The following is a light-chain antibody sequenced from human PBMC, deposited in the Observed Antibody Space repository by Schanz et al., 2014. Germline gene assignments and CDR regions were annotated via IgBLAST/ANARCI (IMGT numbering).Light chain of an antibody. CDR1: ENVDGY. Sequence: EIVLTQSPATLSLSPGERATLTCRASENVDGYLAWYQQKPGQAPRLLIHDASNRAPGIPARFSGSGAGTDFTLTITRLEPEDFAVYYCQQYGSSPVTFGGGTKLEI. CDR3: QQYGSSPVT. CDR2: DAS. J-gene: IGKJ4*01. V-gene: IGKV3-20*01.